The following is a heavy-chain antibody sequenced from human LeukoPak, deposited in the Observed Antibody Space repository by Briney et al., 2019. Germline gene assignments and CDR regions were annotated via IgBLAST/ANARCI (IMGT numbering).Heavy chain of an antibody. V-gene: IGHV3-23*01. J-gene: IGHJ4*02. CDR1: GFTFSSYA. CDR3: AKFLPTHIVVANYYFDY. CDR2: ISGSGGST. D-gene: IGHD2-21*01. Sequence: GGSLRLSCAASGFTFSSYAMSWVRQAPGKGLEWVSAISGSGGSTYYADSVKGRFTISRDNSKKTLYLQMNSLRAEDTAVYYCAKFLPTHIVVANYYFDYWGQGTLVTVSS.